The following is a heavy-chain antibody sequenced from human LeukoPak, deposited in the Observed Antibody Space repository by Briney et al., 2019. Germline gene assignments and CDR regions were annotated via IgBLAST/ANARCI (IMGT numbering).Heavy chain of an antibody. D-gene: IGHD1-26*01. CDR1: GFTVSSNY. V-gene: IGHV3-53*01. CDR3: ARGGSYLSAFDI. Sequence: PGGSLRLSSVSGFTVSSNYMSWVRQAPGKGLEWVSIIYSGGSTFYADSVKGRFTISRDNSKNTLYLQMNSLRAEDTAVYYCARGGSYLSAFDIWGQGTMVTVSS. CDR2: IYSGGST. J-gene: IGHJ3*02.